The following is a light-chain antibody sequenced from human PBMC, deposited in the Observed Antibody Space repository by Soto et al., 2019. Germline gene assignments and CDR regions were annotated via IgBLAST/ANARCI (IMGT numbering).Light chain of an antibody. CDR1: QSVLYSSNNKNY. J-gene: IGKJ2*01. CDR2: WAS. Sequence: DIVMTQSPDSLAVSLGERATINCKSSQSVLYSSNNKNYLAWYQHKPRQPPKPLIYWASTRESGVPDRFSGSGSGTHFTLTISSLQAEDVAVYYCQQYYDTPYTFGQGTKLEI. V-gene: IGKV4-1*01. CDR3: QQYYDTPYT.